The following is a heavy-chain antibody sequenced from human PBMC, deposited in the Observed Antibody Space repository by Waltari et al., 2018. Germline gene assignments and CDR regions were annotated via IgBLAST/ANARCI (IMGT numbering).Heavy chain of an antibody. CDR3: ARRRLQLWFGY. J-gene: IGHJ4*02. CDR2: INHSGST. Sequence: QVQLPQWGAGLFKPSQTLSLTSAVYGGSFIGYYWRWIRQPPGQGLEWIGEINHSGSTNYNPSLKSRVTISVDTSKNQFSLKLSSVTAADTAVYYCARRRLQLWFGYWGQGTLVTVSS. D-gene: IGHD5-18*01. V-gene: IGHV4-34*01. CDR1: GGSFIGYY.